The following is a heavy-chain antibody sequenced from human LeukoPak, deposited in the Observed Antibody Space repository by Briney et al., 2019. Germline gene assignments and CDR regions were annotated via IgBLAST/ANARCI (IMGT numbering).Heavy chain of an antibody. J-gene: IGHJ4*02. CDR3: VSGPSTLFNY. CDR2: ISGTTGAT. Sequence: GGSLRLSCAASGFTFSSYAMSWVRQAPGKGLEWLAYISGTTGATYYADSVKGRFTISRDNAMDSLYLQMNSLRAEDTSVYYCVSGPSTLFNYWGQGTLVTVSS. V-gene: IGHV3-48*01. D-gene: IGHD2-2*01. CDR1: GFTFSSYA.